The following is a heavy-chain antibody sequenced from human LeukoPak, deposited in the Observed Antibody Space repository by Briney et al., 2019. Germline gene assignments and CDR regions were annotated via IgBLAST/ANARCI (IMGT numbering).Heavy chain of an antibody. V-gene: IGHV4-38-2*02. J-gene: IGHJ5*02. CDR3: ARGRGVLLWFGESRVWFDP. Sequence: SETLSLTCTVSGYSISSGYYWGWIRQPPGKGLEWIGSIYHSGSTYYNPSLKSRVTISVDTSKNQFSLKLSSVTAADTAVYYCARGRGVLLWFGESRVWFDPWGQGTLVTVSS. D-gene: IGHD3-10*01. CDR1: GYSISSGYY. CDR2: IYHSGST.